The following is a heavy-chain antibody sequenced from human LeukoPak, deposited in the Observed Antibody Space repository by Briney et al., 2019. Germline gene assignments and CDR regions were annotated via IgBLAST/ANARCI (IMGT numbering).Heavy chain of an antibody. J-gene: IGHJ3*02. CDR1: GLTFNNYW. Sequence: GGSLRLSCAASGLTFNNYWMHWVRHAPGKGLVWVSRLNSDGSSSAFADYMKGRFTISRDNAKNTLYLQMNSLRAEDTAVYFCVRAKGGPGSTWAFDIWGQGTMVTVSS. D-gene: IGHD6-13*01. CDR2: LNSDGSSS. V-gene: IGHV3-74*01. CDR3: VRAKGGPGSTWAFDI.